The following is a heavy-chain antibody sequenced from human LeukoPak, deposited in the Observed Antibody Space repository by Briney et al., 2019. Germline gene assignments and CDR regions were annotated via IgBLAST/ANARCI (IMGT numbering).Heavy chain of an antibody. CDR1: GVSISSSNSY. V-gene: IGHV4-39*02. D-gene: IGHD2-15*01. J-gene: IGHJ3*02. CDR2: IYYSGNT. CDR3: ARDPLRAFDI. Sequence: PSETLSLTCTVSGVSISSSNSYWGWIRQPPGKGLEWIGSIYYSGNTYYNASLKSQVSISIDTSKNQFSLRLTSVTAADTAVYYCARDPLRAFDIWGQGTMITVSS.